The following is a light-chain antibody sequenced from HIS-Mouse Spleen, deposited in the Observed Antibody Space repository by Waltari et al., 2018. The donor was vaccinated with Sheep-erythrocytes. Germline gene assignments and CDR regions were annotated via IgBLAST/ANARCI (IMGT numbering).Light chain of an antibody. Sequence: EIVMTQSPATLSVSPGERATLSCRASQSVSSNLAWYQQKPGQAPRLLIYGASTRASGVPDRFSGSGSGTDFTLKISRVEAEDVGVYYCMQALQTPRTFGQGTKVEIK. CDR1: QSVSSN. CDR2: GAS. V-gene: IGKV3-15*01. J-gene: IGKJ1*01. CDR3: MQALQTPRT.